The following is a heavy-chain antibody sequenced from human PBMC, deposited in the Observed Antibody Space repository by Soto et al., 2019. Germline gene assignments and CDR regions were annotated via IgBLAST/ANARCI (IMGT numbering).Heavy chain of an antibody. CDR3: AYMTGFDY. CDR2: ISVGGSRT. Sequence: GGSLRLSFPASGFTFSNYVISWVRRAPGEGLGWVSPISVGGSRTYYADSAKGRFTISRDNSRNTLYLQMNSLRAEDTAVYYCAYMTGFDYWGQGTLVTVSS. V-gene: IGHV3-23*01. CDR1: GFTFSNYV. D-gene: IGHD3-16*01. J-gene: IGHJ4*02.